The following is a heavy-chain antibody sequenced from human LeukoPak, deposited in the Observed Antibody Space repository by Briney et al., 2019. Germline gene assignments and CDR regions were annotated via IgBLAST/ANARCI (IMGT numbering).Heavy chain of an antibody. Sequence: ARSLRLSCAASGFTVSTNYMDWVRQAPGKGLEWVSLIYSGGDTYHADSVRGRFTLSRENSKNTLYLQMNSLRAEDTAVYYCAREGHYFDSWGQGTLVTVSS. J-gene: IGHJ4*02. CDR1: GFTVSTNY. V-gene: IGHV3-66*01. CDR3: AREGHYFDS. CDR2: IYSGGDT.